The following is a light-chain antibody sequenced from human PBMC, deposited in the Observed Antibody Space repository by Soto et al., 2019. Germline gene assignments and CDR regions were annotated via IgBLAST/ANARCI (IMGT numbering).Light chain of an antibody. CDR1: SGHSNYA. Sequence: QSVLTQSPSASASLGASVKLTCTLSSGHSNYAIAWHQQHPEKGPRYLMKLNSDGSHSKGDGIPDRFSGSSSGAERYLTISSLQSEDEADYYCQTWGTGIAVFGGGTQLTVL. CDR2: LNSDGSH. V-gene: IGLV4-69*01. CDR3: QTWGTGIAV. J-gene: IGLJ7*01.